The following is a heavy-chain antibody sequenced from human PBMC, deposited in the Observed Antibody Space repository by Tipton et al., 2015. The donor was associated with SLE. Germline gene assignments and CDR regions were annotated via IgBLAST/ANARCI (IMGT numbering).Heavy chain of an antibody. V-gene: IGHV4-39*07. Sequence: LRLSCTVSGGSISSGGYYWSWIRQHPGKGLEWIGSIYHSGSTYYNPSLKSRVTISVDTSKNQFSLKLSSVTAADTAVYYCASSHSSSRNKADYWGQGTLVAVSS. J-gene: IGHJ4*02. CDR1: GGSISSGGYY. D-gene: IGHD6-13*01. CDR2: IYHSGST. CDR3: ASSHSSSRNKADY.